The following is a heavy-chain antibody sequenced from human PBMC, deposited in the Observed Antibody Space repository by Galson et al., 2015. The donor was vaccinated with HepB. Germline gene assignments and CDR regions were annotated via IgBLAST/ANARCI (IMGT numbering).Heavy chain of an antibody. Sequence: SLRLSCAASGFFFSSNGIHWVRQAPGKGLEWVTFIRYDGNLKYYTDAVKGRFTISRDNSKNTVYLQMNSLRPEDTAVYYCAKGALASMGDAFDIWGQVTMCSVSS. CDR1: GFFFSSNG. CDR2: IRYDGNLK. CDR3: AKGALASMGDAFDI. D-gene: IGHD2-21*01. V-gene: IGHV3-30*02. J-gene: IGHJ3*02.